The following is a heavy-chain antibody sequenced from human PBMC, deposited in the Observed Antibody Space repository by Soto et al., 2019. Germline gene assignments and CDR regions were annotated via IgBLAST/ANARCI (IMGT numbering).Heavy chain of an antibody. CDR3: AKENISPGHYYGMDV. Sequence: EVQLLESGGGLVQPGGSLRLSCAASGFTFSSYAMSWVRQAPGKGLEWVSGISGSGGGTYHADSVKGRFTISRDNSSNTVFLQVDGNRAEDTAGHDSAKENISPGHYYGMDVWGQGSTVTV. J-gene: IGHJ6*02. CDR2: ISGSGGGT. V-gene: IGHV3-23*01. CDR1: GFTFSSYA.